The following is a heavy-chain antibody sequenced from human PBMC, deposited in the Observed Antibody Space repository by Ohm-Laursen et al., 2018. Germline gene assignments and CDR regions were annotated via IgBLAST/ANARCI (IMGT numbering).Heavy chain of an antibody. D-gene: IGHD3-3*01. V-gene: IGHV3-21*01. Sequence: SLRLSCAASGFTFSSYSMNWVRQAPGKGLEWVSSISFSGGHIYYADSVKGRFTISRDNAKTTLYLQMNSLRAEDTAVYYCARDAPNYKTISGVVTALGMDVWGQGTTVTVSS. CDR2: ISFSGGHI. CDR3: ARDAPNYKTISGVVTALGMDV. CDR1: GFTFSSYS. J-gene: IGHJ6*02.